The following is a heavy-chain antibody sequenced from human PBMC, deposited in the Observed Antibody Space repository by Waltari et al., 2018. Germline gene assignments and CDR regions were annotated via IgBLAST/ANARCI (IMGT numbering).Heavy chain of an antibody. CDR3: AREEQQLVGYFQH. CDR1: GFTFSSYA. J-gene: IGHJ1*01. D-gene: IGHD6-13*01. CDR2: ISYDGSNK. V-gene: IGHV3-30-3*01. Sequence: QVQLVESGGGVVQPGRSLRLSCAASGFTFSSYAMHWVRQAPGKGLEWVAVISYDGSNKYYADSVKGRFTISRDNSKNTLYLQMNSLRAEDTAVYYCAREEQQLVGYFQHWGQGTLVTVSS.